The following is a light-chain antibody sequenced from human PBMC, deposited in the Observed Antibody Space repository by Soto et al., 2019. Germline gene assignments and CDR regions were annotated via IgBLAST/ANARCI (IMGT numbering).Light chain of an antibody. J-gene: IGKJ5*01. CDR3: QQYGSSLIT. CDR2: DAS. CDR1: QRVSSSY. Sequence: EIVLTQSPATLSLSPGERATLSCGASQRVSSSYLAWYQQKPGLAPRLLIYDASSRATGIPDRFSGSGSGTDFTLTISRLEPEDFAVYYCQQYGSSLITFGQGTRLEIK. V-gene: IGKV3D-20*01.